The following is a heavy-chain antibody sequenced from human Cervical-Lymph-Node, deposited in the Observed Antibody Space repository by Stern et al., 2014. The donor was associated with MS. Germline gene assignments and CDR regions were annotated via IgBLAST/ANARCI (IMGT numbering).Heavy chain of an antibody. Sequence: VQLVQSGGGLVKPGGSLRLSCAASGFTFSSYSMNWVRQAPGKGLEWVAIISSGGSYIYYADSLKGRFTISRDNANNSLDVHINSLRAEDTAVYYCARGRGGNYRYYFDYWGQGTLVTVSS. CDR3: ARGRGGNYRYYFDY. CDR2: ISSGGSYI. CDR1: GFTFSSYS. V-gene: IGHV3-21*01. J-gene: IGHJ4*02. D-gene: IGHD4-23*01.